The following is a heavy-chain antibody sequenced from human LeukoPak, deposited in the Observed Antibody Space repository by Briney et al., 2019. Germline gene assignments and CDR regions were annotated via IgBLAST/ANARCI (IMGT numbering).Heavy chain of an antibody. D-gene: IGHD1-26*01. CDR1: GFTFSSYG. CDR2: IWYDGSNK. Sequence: PGRSLRLSCAASGFTFSSYGMHWVRQAPGKGLEWLAVIWYDGSNKYYADSVKGRFTISRDNSKNTLYLQMNSLRAEDTAVYYCAKDLSRWELLHLFDYWGQGTLVTVSS. CDR3: AKDLSRWELLHLFDY. J-gene: IGHJ4*02. V-gene: IGHV3-33*06.